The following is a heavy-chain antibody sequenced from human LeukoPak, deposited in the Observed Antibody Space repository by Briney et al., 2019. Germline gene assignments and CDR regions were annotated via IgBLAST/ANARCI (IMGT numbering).Heavy chain of an antibody. CDR3: ARGNFYDSRSFDP. D-gene: IGHD3-22*01. CDR1: GRSISRYY. J-gene: IGHJ5*02. CDR2: IYYSGST. Sequence: KPSETLSLTCTVAGRSISRYYWSWVRQPPGTGLEWIGYIYYSGSTNYNPSLKSRVTISIDTSKNQFSLKLRSVSAADTAVYYCARGNFYDSRSFDPWGQGTLVTVSS. V-gene: IGHV4-59*01.